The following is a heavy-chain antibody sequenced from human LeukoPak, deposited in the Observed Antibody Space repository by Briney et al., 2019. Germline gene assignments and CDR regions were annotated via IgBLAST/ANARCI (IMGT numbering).Heavy chain of an antibody. CDR3: ANTAMVSDTISRDAFDI. J-gene: IGHJ3*02. D-gene: IGHD5-18*01. CDR2: ISYDGSNK. CDR1: GFTFSSYG. V-gene: IGHV3-30*18. Sequence: GGSLRLSCAASGFTFSSYGMHWVRQAPGKGLEWVAVISYDGSNKYYADSVKGRFTISRDNSKNTLYLQMNSLRAEDTAVYYCANTAMVSDTISRDAFDIWGQGTMVTVSS.